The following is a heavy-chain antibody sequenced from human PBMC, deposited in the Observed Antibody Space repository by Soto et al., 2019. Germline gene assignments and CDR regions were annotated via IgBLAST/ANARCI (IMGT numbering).Heavy chain of an antibody. CDR3: ARATPTVTTMMDG. CDR2: IIPILGIA. V-gene: IGHV1-69*02. D-gene: IGHD4-17*01. J-gene: IGHJ6*04. Sequence: SVKVSCKASGCTFSSYTISWVRQAPGQGLEWMGRIIPILGIANYAQKFQGRVTITADKSTSTAYMELSSLRSEDTAVYYCARATPTVTTMMDGWGKGTTVNVAS. CDR1: GCTFSSYT.